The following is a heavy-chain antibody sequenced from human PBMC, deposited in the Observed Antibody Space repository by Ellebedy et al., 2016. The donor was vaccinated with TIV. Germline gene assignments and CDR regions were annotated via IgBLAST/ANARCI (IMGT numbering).Heavy chain of an antibody. V-gene: IGHV3-23*01. CDR2: LTTGGVT. J-gene: IGHJ4*02. CDR3: ARDAARSGWISDY. D-gene: IGHD6-19*01. CDR1: GFTFSTYA. Sequence: GESLKISCVVSGFTFSTYAMRWFRQAPGKGLEWVSSLTTGGVTFYAESVKDRFTISRDSSKNTLYLKMNSLRVEDTAVYYCARDAARSGWISDYWGQGTLVTVSS.